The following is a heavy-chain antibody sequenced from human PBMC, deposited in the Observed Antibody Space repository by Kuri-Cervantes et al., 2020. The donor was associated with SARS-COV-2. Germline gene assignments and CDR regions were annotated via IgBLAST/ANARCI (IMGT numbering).Heavy chain of an antibody. CDR2: IYFSGST. Sequence: SETLSLTCTVPGGSIGSGDYYWSWIRQPPGKGLEWIGYIYFSGSTYYNPSLKSRVTISLDTSKKQFSLKLTSVTAADTAVYYCARYFWSGAYYFDYWGQETLVTVS. D-gene: IGHD3-3*01. V-gene: IGHV4-30-4*08. CDR1: GGSIGSGDYY. J-gene: IGHJ4*02. CDR3: ARYFWSGAYYFDY.